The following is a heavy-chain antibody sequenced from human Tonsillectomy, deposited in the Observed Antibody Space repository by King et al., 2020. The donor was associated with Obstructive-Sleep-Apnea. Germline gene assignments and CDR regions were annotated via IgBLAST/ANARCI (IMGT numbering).Heavy chain of an antibody. Sequence: VQLVESGGGVVQPGRSLRLSCAASGFTFSRYGIHGVRQAPGKGLEWVAGISYDGSNKDYADSLKGRVTISRDNSKNTLYLQMNSLRAEDTAGYYCARDATTVTPYYYYGMDVWGQGTTVTVSS. CDR3: ARDATTVTPYYYYGMDV. V-gene: IGHV3-30-3*01. D-gene: IGHD4-17*01. CDR2: ISYDGSNK. CDR1: GFTFSRYG. J-gene: IGHJ6*02.